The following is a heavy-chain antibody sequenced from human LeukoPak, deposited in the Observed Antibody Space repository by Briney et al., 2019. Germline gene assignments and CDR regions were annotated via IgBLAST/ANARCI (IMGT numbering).Heavy chain of an antibody. V-gene: IGHV4-39*02. CDR3: ARGGLPGIAVAGKREFDY. CDR1: GDSISRSTYY. J-gene: IGHJ4*02. CDR2: VYYGRSP. Sequence: SETLSLTCTVSGDSISRSTYYWAWIRQPPGKGLGWIGSVYYGRSPSFNPSLESRATISVDTSKNHFSLKMSSVTAADTAVYYCARGGLPGIAVAGKREFDYWGQGTLVTVSS. D-gene: IGHD6-19*01.